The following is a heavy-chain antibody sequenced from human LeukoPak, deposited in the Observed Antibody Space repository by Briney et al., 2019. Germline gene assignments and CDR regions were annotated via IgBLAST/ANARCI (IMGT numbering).Heavy chain of an antibody. Sequence: ASVKVSCKASGYTFTGYYMHWVRQAPGQGLEWMGWINPNSGGTNYAQKFQGRVTMTRDTSISTAYMELSRLRSDDTAVYYCARSLAKSDSIDYWGQGTLVTVSS. J-gene: IGHJ4*02. CDR3: ARSLAKSDSIDY. V-gene: IGHV1-2*02. CDR1: GYTFTGYY. D-gene: IGHD3-16*02. CDR2: INPNSGGT.